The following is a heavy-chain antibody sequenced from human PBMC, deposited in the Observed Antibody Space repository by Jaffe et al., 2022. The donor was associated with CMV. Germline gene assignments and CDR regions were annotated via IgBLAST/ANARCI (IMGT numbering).Heavy chain of an antibody. D-gene: IGHD2-15*01. CDR2: INHSGST. CDR1: GGSFSGYY. J-gene: IGHJ5*02. Sequence: QVQLQQWGAGLLKPSETLSLTCAVYGGSFSGYYWSWIRQPPGKGLEWIGEINHSGSTNYNPSLKSRVTISVDTSKNQFSLKLSSVTAADTAVYYCARRRRSGGDRSNWFDPWGQGTLVTVSS. CDR3: ARRRRSGGDRSNWFDP. V-gene: IGHV4-34*01.